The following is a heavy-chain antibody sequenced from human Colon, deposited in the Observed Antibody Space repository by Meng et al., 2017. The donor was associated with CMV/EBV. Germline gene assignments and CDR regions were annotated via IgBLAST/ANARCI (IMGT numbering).Heavy chain of an antibody. J-gene: IGHJ4*02. V-gene: IGHV3-7*01. CDR2: INEDGSEI. CDR1: GFSFSNTW. Sequence: GGSLRLSCAASGFSFSNTWMTWVRHIPGKGLQWVANINEDGSEIFYVDSVKGRFTVSRDNAKDSIYLQMNNLRVEDSAVYYCARDQGRYTNYAYYWGQGTVVTVSS. CDR3: ARDQGRYTNYAYY. D-gene: IGHD4-11*01.